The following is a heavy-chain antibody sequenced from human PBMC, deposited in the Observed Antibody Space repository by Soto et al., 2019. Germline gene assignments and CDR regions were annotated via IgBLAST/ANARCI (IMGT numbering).Heavy chain of an antibody. Sequence: QVQLQESGPGLVRPSETLSLTCTVSGGSISSYYWSWIRQPPGKGLEWIGYIYHSGSTNYNPSLKSRVTISVDTSKNQFSLKLSSVTAADTAVYYCAGYSSSSVYWFDPWGQGTLVTVSS. J-gene: IGHJ5*02. CDR2: IYHSGST. V-gene: IGHV4-59*08. D-gene: IGHD6-6*01. CDR3: AGYSSSSVYWFDP. CDR1: GGSISSYY.